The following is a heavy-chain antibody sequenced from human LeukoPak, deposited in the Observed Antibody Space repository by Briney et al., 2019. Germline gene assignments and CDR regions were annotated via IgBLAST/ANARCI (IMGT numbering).Heavy chain of an antibody. J-gene: IGHJ4*02. CDR2: ISAYNGNT. D-gene: IGHD3-10*01. Sequence: ASVKVSCKASGYTFTSYGISWVRQAPGQGLEWMGWISAYNGNTNYAQKLQGRVTMTTDTSTSTAYMELRSLRSDDTAVYHCARGSKPNYYGSGSYLYWGQGTLVTVSS. CDR1: GYTFTSYG. CDR3: ARGSKPNYYGSGSYLY. V-gene: IGHV1-18*04.